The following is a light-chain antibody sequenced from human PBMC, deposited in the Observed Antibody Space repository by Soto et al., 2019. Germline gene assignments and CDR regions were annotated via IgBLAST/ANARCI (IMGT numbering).Light chain of an antibody. CDR3: QQYRSWPRT. CDR1: QSVDIS. Sequence: EKVLTQYPATLSVTTGERVILSCRASQSVDISLAWYQQKPGHPPRLLIYGASTRATDMPGTFSGRGSGTEFTLTITSLRPEDFGVYYWQQYRSWPRTFGQGTKV. CDR2: GAS. V-gene: IGKV3-15*01. J-gene: IGKJ1*01.